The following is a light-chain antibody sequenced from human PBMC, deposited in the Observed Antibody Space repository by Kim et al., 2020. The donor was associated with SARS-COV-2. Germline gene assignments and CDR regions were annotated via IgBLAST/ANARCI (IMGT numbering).Light chain of an antibody. Sequence: EIVLTQSPGTLSLSPGERATLSCRASQSVSSSYLAWYQQKPGPAPRLLIYGASSRATSLPGWFSGSGSGTDFTLTISRLEPEDFAVYYCQQYGSPSWTFGQGTKVDIK. CDR1: QSVSSSY. J-gene: IGKJ1*01. CDR3: QQYGSPSWT. V-gene: IGKV3-20*01. CDR2: GAS.